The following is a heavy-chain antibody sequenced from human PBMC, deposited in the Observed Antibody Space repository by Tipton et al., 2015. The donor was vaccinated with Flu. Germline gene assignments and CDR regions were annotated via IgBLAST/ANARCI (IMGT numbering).Heavy chain of an antibody. CDR1: GFTFSNYE. V-gene: IGHV3-48*03. D-gene: IGHD3-3*01. CDR3: ARDHPPSITVLGEITDYFGMDV. Sequence: SLRLSCAASGFTFSNYEMNWVRQAPGKGLEWLSYITSSGNTISYADSVRGRFTISRDNTKKSLYLQMNSLRAEDTAIYYCARDHPPSITVLGEITDYFGMDVWGQGTTVTVSS. CDR2: ITSSGNTI. J-gene: IGHJ6*02.